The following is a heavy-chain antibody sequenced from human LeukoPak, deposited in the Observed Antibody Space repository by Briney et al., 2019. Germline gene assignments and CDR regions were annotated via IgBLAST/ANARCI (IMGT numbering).Heavy chain of an antibody. Sequence: ASVKVSCKVSGYTLTELSMHWVRQAPGKGLEWMGGFDPEDGETIYAQKFQGRVTMTEDTSTDTAYMELSSLRSEDTAVYYCATDQGNSVQLERRDAFDIWGQGTMVTVSS. CDR2: FDPEDGET. CDR1: GYTLTELS. CDR3: ATDQGNSVQLERRDAFDI. D-gene: IGHD1-1*01. J-gene: IGHJ3*02. V-gene: IGHV1-24*01.